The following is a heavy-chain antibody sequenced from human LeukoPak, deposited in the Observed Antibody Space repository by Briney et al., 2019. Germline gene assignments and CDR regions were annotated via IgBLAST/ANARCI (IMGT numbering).Heavy chain of an antibody. D-gene: IGHD1-26*01. CDR1: GFTFSSYG. J-gene: IGHJ4*02. Sequence: GGSLRLSCSASGFTFSSYGMHWVRQATGKGLGYVSGSSNKGGSTYYADSVKGRFTISRENSKNTQHLQMSRLRADDTAVYYCVKSGTWADFDSWGQGPLVTVSS. CDR3: VKSGTWADFDS. V-gene: IGHV3-64D*09. CDR2: SSNKGGST.